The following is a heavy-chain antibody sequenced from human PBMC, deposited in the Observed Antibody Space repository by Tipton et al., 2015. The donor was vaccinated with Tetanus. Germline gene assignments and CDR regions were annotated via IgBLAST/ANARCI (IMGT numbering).Heavy chain of an antibody. V-gene: IGHV1-2*02. D-gene: IGHD3-22*01. Sequence: QLVQSGAEVKKPGASVKVSCKASGYTFTGYYIYWVRQAPGQGLEWMGWIDPNSGGTNYAQKFQGRVTMTRDTSISTAYMELSSLRSGDTAVYYCARDRGDYIYYGMDVWGPGTTVTVS. CDR2: IDPNSGGT. CDR3: ARDRGDYIYYGMDV. J-gene: IGHJ6*02. CDR1: GYTFTGYY.